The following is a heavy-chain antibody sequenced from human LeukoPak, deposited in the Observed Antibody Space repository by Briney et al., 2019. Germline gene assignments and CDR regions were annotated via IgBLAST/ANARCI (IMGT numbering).Heavy chain of an antibody. Sequence: SETLSLTCAVYGGSFSGYYWSWIRQPPGKGLEWIGEINHSGSTNYNPSLKSGVTISVDTSKNQFSLKLSSVTAADTAVYYCARAGTVIFDYWAREPWSPSPQ. J-gene: IGHJ4*02. CDR1: GGSFSGYY. D-gene: IGHD4-17*01. V-gene: IGHV4-34*01. CDR2: INHSGST. CDR3: ARAGTVIFDY.